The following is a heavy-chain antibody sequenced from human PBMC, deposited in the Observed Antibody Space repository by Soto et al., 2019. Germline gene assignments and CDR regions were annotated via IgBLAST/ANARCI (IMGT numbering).Heavy chain of an antibody. V-gene: IGHV1-69*12. D-gene: IGHD3-10*01. CDR2: IIPIFGTA. CDR3: ARREEGAGVYYYYYGMDV. J-gene: IGHJ6*02. Sequence: QVQLVQSGAEVKKPGSSVKVSCKASGGTFSSYAISWVRQAPGQGLEWMGGIIPIFGTANYAQKFQGRVTISADESTSTAYIELSSLRSEDTAVYYCARREEGAGVYYYYYGMDVWGQGTTVTVSS. CDR1: GGTFSSYA.